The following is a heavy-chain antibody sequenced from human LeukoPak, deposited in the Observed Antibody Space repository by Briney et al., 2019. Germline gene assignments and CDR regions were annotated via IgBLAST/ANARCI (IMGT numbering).Heavy chain of an antibody. CDR1: GFTFSSYW. CDR2: IKQDGSEK. J-gene: IGHJ4*02. D-gene: IGHD2-21*02. V-gene: IGHV3-7*01. Sequence: GGSLRLSCAASGFTFSSYWMSWVRQAPGKGLEWVANIKQDGSEKYYVDSVKGRFTISRDNAKNSLYLQMNSLRAEDTAVYYCARDLIAYCGGDCYSGDYWGQGTLVTVSS. CDR3: ARDLIAYCGGDCYSGDY.